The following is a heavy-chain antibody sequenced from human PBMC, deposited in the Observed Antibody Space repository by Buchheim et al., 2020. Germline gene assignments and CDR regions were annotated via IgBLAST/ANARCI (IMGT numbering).Heavy chain of an antibody. CDR3: ARDSPLGDY. Sequence: QVQLVESGGGVVQPGRSPRLSCAASGFTFSSYAMHWVRQAPGKGLEWVAVISYDGSNKYYADSVKGRFTISRDNSKNTLYLQMNSLRAEDTAVYYCARDSPLGDYWGQGTL. V-gene: IGHV3-30*04. J-gene: IGHJ4*02. CDR2: ISYDGSNK. CDR1: GFTFSSYA. D-gene: IGHD3-10*01.